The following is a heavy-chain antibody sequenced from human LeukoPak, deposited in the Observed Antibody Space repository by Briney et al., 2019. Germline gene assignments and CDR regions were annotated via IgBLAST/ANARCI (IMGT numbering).Heavy chain of an antibody. Sequence: SETLSLTCTVSGGSISNSSYYWGWIRQPPGKGLEWIGSIYYSGSTYYNPSLKSRVTISVDTSKNQFSLNLNSVTAADTAVYFCARDEGSAYPFDYWGQGTLVTVSS. D-gene: IGHD3-22*01. J-gene: IGHJ4*02. CDR1: GGSISNSSYY. V-gene: IGHV4-39*07. CDR2: IYYSGST. CDR3: ARDEGSAYPFDY.